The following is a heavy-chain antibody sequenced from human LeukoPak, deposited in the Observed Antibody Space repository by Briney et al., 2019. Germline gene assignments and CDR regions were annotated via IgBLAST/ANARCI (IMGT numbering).Heavy chain of an antibody. CDR3: AKDKGEGFVVVPAAIVPPDY. D-gene: IGHD2-2*02. V-gene: IGHV3-30*02. J-gene: IGHJ4*02. CDR2: IRYDGSNK. Sequence: GGSLRLSCAASGFTFSSYGIHWVRQAPGKGLEWVAFIRYDGSNKYYADSVKGRFTISRDNSKNTLYLQMNSLRAEDTAVYYCAKDKGEGFVVVPAAIVPPDYWGQGTLVTVSS. CDR1: GFTFSSYG.